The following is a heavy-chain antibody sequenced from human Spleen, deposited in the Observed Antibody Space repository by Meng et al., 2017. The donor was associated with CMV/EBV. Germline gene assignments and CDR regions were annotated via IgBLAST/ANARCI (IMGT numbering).Heavy chain of an antibody. V-gene: IGHV4-34*01. J-gene: IGHJ4*02. CDR3: AREPLTVRGVIRD. D-gene: IGHD3-10*01. CDR2: INHSGST. CDR1: GGSFSGYY. Sequence: GSLRLSCAVYGGSFSGYYWSWIRQPPGKGLEWIGGINHSGSTNYNPSLKSRVTISVDTSKNQFSLKLSSVTAADTAVYYCAREPLTVRGVIRDWGQGTLVTVSS.